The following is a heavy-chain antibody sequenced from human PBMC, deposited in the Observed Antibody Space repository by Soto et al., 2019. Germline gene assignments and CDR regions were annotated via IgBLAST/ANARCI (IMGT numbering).Heavy chain of an antibody. CDR1: GGSISTYY. J-gene: IGHJ4*02. Sequence: QVQLQESGPGLAKPSETLSLTCTVSGGSISTYYWSWIRQPPGKGLEWIGYIHYSGSTNYNPSLKSRVTRAGDTSKNQFSLKLSSVTAADTAVYYCARGGWRHIDYWGQGTLVTVSS. D-gene: IGHD3-3*01. V-gene: IGHV4-59*08. CDR3: ARGGWRHIDY. CDR2: IHYSGST.